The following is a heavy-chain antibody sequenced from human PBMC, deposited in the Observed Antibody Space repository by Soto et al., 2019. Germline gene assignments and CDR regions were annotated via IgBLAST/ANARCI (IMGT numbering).Heavy chain of an antibody. CDR3: ARGSPSSSWDFDYYYYYMDV. D-gene: IGHD6-13*01. Sequence: ASVKVSCKASGGTFSSYTISWVRQAPGQGLEWMGRIIPILGIANYAQKFQGRVTITADKSTSTAYMELSSLRSEDTAVYYCARGSPSSSWDFDYYYYYMDVWGKGTTVTVSS. V-gene: IGHV1-69*02. CDR1: GGTFSSYT. CDR2: IIPILGIA. J-gene: IGHJ6*03.